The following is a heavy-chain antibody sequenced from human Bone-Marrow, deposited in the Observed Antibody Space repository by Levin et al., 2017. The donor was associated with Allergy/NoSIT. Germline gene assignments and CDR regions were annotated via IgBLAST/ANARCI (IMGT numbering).Heavy chain of an antibody. J-gene: IGHJ2*01. Sequence: HPGGSLRLSCAASGFTFSSYWMHWVRQAPGKGLVWVSRIKIDGSTTHYADSVKGRFTISRDNAKNTVYLQMNSLRADDTAVYYCARDGGSVAGHDWYFDLWGRGTLVTVSS. CDR1: GFTFSSYW. CDR3: ARDGGSVAGHDWYFDL. CDR2: IKIDGSTT. D-gene: IGHD3-16*01. V-gene: IGHV3-74*01.